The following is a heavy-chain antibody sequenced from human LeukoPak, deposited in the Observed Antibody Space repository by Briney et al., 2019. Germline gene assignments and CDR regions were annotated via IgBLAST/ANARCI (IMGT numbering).Heavy chain of an antibody. CDR3: ARDIENILNGYWYHGMGV. D-gene: IGHD3-9*01. CDR1: GFTFSSYA. CDR2: ISYDGSNK. J-gene: IGHJ6*01. Sequence: PGGSLRLSCAASGFTFSSYAMHWVRQAPGKGLEWVSLISYDGSNKNYTDSVKGRFTISRDNSKNTLYLQMNSLRAEDTAVYYCARDIENILNGYWYHGMGVWGQGTTVTVSS. V-gene: IGHV3-30*04.